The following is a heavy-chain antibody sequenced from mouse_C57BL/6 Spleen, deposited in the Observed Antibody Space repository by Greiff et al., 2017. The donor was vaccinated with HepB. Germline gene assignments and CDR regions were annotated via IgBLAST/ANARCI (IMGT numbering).Heavy chain of an antibody. CDR1: GYTFTNYW. D-gene: IGHD1-1*01. J-gene: IGHJ4*01. V-gene: IGHV1-63*01. CDR3: ARLEIYYYGSSYGYAMDY. CDR2: IYPGGGYT. Sequence: QVQLKQSGAELVRPGTSVKMSCKASGYTFTNYWIGWAKQRPGNGLEWIGDIYPGGGYTNYNEKFKGKATLTADKSSSTAYMQFSSLTSEDSAIYYCARLEIYYYGSSYGYAMDYWGQGTSVTVSS.